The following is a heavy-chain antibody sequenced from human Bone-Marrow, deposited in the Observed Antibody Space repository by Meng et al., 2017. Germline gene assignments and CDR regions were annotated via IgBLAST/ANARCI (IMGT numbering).Heavy chain of an antibody. CDR2: ITSSSSYI. J-gene: IGHJ4*02. V-gene: IGHV3-21*01. D-gene: IGHD4-17*01. CDR1: GFTFISYS. Sequence: GGSLRLSCAASGFTFISYSMNWVRQAPGKGLEWVSSITSSSSYIYYADSVKGRFTVSRDNAKNSLYLQMNSLRAEDTAVYYCARDPNHGDPGVRDFWGQGTLVTVSS. CDR3: ARDPNHGDPGVRDF.